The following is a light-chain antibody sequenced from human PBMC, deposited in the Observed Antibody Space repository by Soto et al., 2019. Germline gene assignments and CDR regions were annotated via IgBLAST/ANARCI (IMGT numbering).Light chain of an antibody. J-gene: IGLJ3*02. V-gene: IGLV1-44*01. CDR1: FSNIGSNS. Sequence: QSALTQPPSASGTPGQRVTISCSGSFSNIGSNSVNWYQQLPGTAPKLLIYSDNQRPSGVPDRFSGSKSGTSAPLAISGLLSEDEADYYCAAWDDSLMGVFGGGTKVTVL. CDR2: SDN. CDR3: AAWDDSLMGV.